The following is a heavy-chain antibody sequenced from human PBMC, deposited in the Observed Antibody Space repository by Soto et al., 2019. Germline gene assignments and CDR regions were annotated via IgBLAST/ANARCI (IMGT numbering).Heavy chain of an antibody. CDR2: ISKDGNVT. Sequence: QVQLVESGGGVVQPGRSLRLSCAASGFTFSSYGMHWVRQAPGKGLEWVAVISKDGNVTYYAESVKGRFTISRDNSKNTLYLQMNSLGAEDTAAYYCTGEVASGYWGQGTLVTVSS. CDR3: TGEVASGY. J-gene: IGHJ4*02. CDR1: GFTFSSYG. V-gene: IGHV3-30*03. D-gene: IGHD2-8*02.